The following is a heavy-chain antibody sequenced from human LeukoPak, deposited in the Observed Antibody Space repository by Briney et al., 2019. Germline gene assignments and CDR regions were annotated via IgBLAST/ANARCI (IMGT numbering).Heavy chain of an antibody. J-gene: IGHJ4*02. CDR2: IWYDGSNK. CDR3: ARSYGDYSTFDY. D-gene: IGHD4-17*01. V-gene: IGHV3-33*01. Sequence: GGSLRLYCAAAGFTFSSYGMHWVRQAPGKGLEWVAVIWYDGSNKYYADSVKGRFTISRDNSKNTLYLQMNSLRAEDTAVYYCARSYGDYSTFDYWGQGTLVTVSS. CDR1: GFTFSSYG.